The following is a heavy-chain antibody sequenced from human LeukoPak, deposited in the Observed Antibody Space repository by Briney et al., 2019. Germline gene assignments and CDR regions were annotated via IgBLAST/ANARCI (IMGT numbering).Heavy chain of an antibody. Sequence: ASVNVSCKASGYTFTRYGISWVRQAPGQGLEGVGWIRAYNGNTIYAQKIQARVTITTDTSTSTAYMELRSLSSDDTAVDYCARKLMSSRRFEYWGQGTLVTVSS. CDR1: GYTFTRYG. CDR3: ARKLMSSRRFEY. D-gene: IGHD2-8*01. V-gene: IGHV1-18*01. J-gene: IGHJ4*02. CDR2: IRAYNGNT.